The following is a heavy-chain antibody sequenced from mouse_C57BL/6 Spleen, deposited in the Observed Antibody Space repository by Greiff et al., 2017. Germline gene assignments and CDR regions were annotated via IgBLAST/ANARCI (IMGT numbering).Heavy chain of an antibody. CDR1: GYAFSSSW. D-gene: IGHD2-14*01. V-gene: IGHV1-82*01. CDR3: ARWVLFFDY. J-gene: IGHJ2*01. CDR2: FYPGNGDT. Sequence: QVQLQQSGPELVKPGASVKISCKASGYAFSSSWMNWVKQRPGKGLEWIGRFYPGNGDTNYNGKFKGKATLTADKSSSTAYMQLSSLPSEDSAVYFCARWVLFFDYWGQGTTLTVSS.